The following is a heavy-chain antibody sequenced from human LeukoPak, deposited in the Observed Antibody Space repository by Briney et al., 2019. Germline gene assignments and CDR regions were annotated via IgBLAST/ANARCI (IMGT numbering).Heavy chain of an antibody. D-gene: IGHD6-6*01. CDR3: ARAHSSSFDY. Sequence: PGGSLRLSCAASGFTFSSCWMSWVRQAPGKGLEWVANIKEDGSERYYVDPVKGPFTISRDNAKNSLYLQMNSLRAEDTAVYYCARAHSSSFDYWGQGTLVTVSS. CDR2: IKEDGSER. CDR1: GFTFSSCW. J-gene: IGHJ4*02. V-gene: IGHV3-7*01.